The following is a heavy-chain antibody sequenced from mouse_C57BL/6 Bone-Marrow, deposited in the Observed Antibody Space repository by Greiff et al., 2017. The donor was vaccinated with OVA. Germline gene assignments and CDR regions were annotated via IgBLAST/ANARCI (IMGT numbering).Heavy chain of an antibody. D-gene: IGHD1-1*01. V-gene: IGHV5-4*03. Sequence: EVKLMESGGGLVKPGGSLKLSCAASGFTFSSYAMSWVRQTPEKRLEWVATISDGGSYTYYPDNVKGRFTISRDNAKNNLYLQMSHLKSEDTAMYYCARGITTVVATYYFDYWGQGTTLTVSS. CDR3: ARGITTVVATYYFDY. CDR2: ISDGGSYT. J-gene: IGHJ2*01. CDR1: GFTFSSYA.